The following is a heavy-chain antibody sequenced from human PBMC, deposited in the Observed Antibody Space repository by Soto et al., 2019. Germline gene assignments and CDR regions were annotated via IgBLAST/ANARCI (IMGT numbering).Heavy chain of an antibody. J-gene: IGHJ5*02. Sequence: GGSLRLSCAASGFTLRSYSMNWVRQAPGKGLEWVSYISSSSSTIYYADSVKGRFTISRDNAKNSLYLQMNSLRAEDTTVYYCAREKGSGSYYKSPTWFDPWGQGTLVTVSS. CDR3: AREKGSGSYYKSPTWFDP. D-gene: IGHD3-10*01. V-gene: IGHV3-48*01. CDR2: ISSSSSTI. CDR1: GFTLRSYS.